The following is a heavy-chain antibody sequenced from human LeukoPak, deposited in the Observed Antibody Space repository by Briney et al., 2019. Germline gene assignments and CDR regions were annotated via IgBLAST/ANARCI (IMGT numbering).Heavy chain of an antibody. Sequence: PGGPLRLSCAASGFTFSSYWMNWVRHAQGRGLVWVSRIASDGSSTTYADSVKGRFSISRDNAKNTLYLQMNSLRVEDTAVYYCARGRPHGNDYWGQGTLVTVSS. D-gene: IGHD4-23*01. CDR1: GFTFSSYW. CDR3: ARGRPHGNDY. V-gene: IGHV3-74*01. CDR2: IASDGSST. J-gene: IGHJ4*02.